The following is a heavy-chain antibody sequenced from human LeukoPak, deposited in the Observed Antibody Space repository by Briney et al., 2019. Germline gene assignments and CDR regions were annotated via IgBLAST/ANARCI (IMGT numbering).Heavy chain of an antibody. CDR1: GFTVSSNY. J-gene: IGHJ6*03. V-gene: IGHV3-53*01. D-gene: IGHD4-17*01. Sequence: PGGSLRLSCAASGFTVSSNYMSWVRQAPGKGLEWVAVIYSGGSTYYADSVEGRFTISRDNSKNTLYLQMNSLRAEDTAVYYCARSYGDGRLYYMDVWGKGTTVTVSS. CDR3: ARSYGDGRLYYMDV. CDR2: IYSGGST.